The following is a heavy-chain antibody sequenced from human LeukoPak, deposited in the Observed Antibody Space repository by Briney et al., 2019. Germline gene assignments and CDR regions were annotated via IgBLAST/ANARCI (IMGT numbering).Heavy chain of an antibody. CDR3: ARAYCGGDCYSIGYFDY. J-gene: IGHJ4*02. Sequence: SETLSLTCTVSGGSISSGDYYWSWIRQPPGKGLEWIGYIYYSGSTYYNPSLKSRVTISVDTSKNQFSPKLSSVTAADTAVYYCARAYCGGDCYSIGYFDYWGQGTLVTVSS. CDR1: GGSISSGDYY. CDR2: IYYSGST. D-gene: IGHD2-21*02. V-gene: IGHV4-30-4*01.